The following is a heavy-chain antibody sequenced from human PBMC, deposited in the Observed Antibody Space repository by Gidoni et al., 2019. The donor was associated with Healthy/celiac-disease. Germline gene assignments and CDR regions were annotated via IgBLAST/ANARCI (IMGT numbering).Heavy chain of an antibody. CDR3: ARFVAAGTNYYYGMDV. CDR2: TYYRSKWYN. V-gene: IGHV6-1*01. Sequence: RTYYRSKWYNDYAVSVKSRITINPDTSKNQFSLQLNSVTPEDTAVYYCARFVAAGTNYYYGMDVWGQGTTVTVSS. D-gene: IGHD6-13*01. J-gene: IGHJ6*02.